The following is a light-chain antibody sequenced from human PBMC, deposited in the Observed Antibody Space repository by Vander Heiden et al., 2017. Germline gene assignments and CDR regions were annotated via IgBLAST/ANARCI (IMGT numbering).Light chain of an antibody. J-gene: IGKJ4*01. V-gene: IGKV1-9*01. Sequence: DIQLTQSPSFLSASVGDRVTITCRASQGISSYLAWYQQKPGKAPKLLIYAASTLQSGVPSRFSGSRSGTEFSLIISSLQHQDFLTTYYRQLNNDTVLTFGGGTKVEIK. CDR2: AAS. CDR3: RQLNNDTVLT. CDR1: QGISSY.